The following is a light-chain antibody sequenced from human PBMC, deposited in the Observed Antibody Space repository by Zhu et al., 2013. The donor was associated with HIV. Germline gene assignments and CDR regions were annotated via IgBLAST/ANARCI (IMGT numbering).Light chain of an antibody. CDR1: QGIRTD. V-gene: IGKV1-6*01. Sequence: AIQMTQSPSSLSASVGDRVTITCRASQGIRTDLGWYQQKPGKAPKLLIFGASALQSGVPFRFSGSGTGTEFTLTIRSLQPEDFATYYCLQSYLYPWTFGQGTKVEIK. CDR2: GAS. CDR3: LQSYLYPWT. J-gene: IGKJ1*01.